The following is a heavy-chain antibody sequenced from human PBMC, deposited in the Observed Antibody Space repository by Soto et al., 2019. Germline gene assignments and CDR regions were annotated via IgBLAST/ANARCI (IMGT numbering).Heavy chain of an antibody. CDR2: IYYSGST. Sequence: SETLSLTCTVSGGSISSSSYYWGWIRQPPGKGLEWIGSIYYSGSTYYNPSLKSRVTISVDTPKNQFSLKLSSVTAADTAVYYCAISQTVVVPAAPNPFYGDYEGGAFDIWGQGTMVTVSS. V-gene: IGHV4-39*01. CDR1: GGSISSSSYY. D-gene: IGHD2-2*01. CDR3: AISQTVVVPAAPNPFYGDYEGGAFDI. J-gene: IGHJ3*02.